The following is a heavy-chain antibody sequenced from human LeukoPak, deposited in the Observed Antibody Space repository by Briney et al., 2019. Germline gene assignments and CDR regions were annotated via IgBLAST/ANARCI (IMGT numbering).Heavy chain of an antibody. CDR2: ISSSSSYI. CDR3: AKDPLIRPGYSSSWYDY. CDR1: GFTFSSYS. Sequence: GGSLRLSCAASGFTFSSYSMNWVRQAPGKGLEWDSSISSSSSYIYYADSVKGRFTISRDNSKNTLYLQMNSLRAEDTAVYYCAKDPLIRPGYSSSWYDYWGQGTLVTVSS. D-gene: IGHD6-13*01. J-gene: IGHJ4*02. V-gene: IGHV3-21*04.